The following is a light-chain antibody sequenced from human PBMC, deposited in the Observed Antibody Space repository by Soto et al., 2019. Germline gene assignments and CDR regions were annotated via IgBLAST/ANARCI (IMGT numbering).Light chain of an antibody. CDR3: QQFNNWPLT. J-gene: IGKJ4*01. CDR1: QSVSSN. CDR2: GAS. Sequence: EILMTQSPATLSVSPGERATLSCRASQSVSSNLAWYQQKPGQAPRLLIFGASTRATGIPAKFSGSGSGTESTLTISSLQSEDFAVYYCQQFNNWPLTFGGGTKVDI. V-gene: IGKV3-15*01.